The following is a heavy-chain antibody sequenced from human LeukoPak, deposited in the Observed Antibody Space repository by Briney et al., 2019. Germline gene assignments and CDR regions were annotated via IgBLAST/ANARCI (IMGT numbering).Heavy chain of an antibody. Sequence: SETLSLTCTVSGGSISSSSYYWGWIRQPPGKGLEWIGSIYYSGSTYYNPSLKSRVTISVDTSKNQFSLKLSSVTAADTAVYYCARDYVRGLLWFPHYFDYWGQGTLVTVSS. J-gene: IGHJ4*02. CDR2: IYYSGST. D-gene: IGHD3-10*01. V-gene: IGHV4-39*07. CDR3: ARDYVRGLLWFPHYFDY. CDR1: GGSISSSSYY.